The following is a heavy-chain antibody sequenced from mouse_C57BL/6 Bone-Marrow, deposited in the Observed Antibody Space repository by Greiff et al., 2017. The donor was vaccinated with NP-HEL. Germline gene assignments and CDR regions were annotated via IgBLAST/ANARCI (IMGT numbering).Heavy chain of an antibody. CDR1: GYTFTSYW. CDR3: PRRDPDY. J-gene: IGHJ2*01. CDR2: IDPSDSYT. Sequence: QVQLQQPGAELVMPGASVKLSCKASGYTFTSYWMHWVKQRPGQGLEWIGEIDPSDSYTNYNQKFKGKSTLTVDKSSSTAYLQLSSLTSEDSAFYYCPRRDPDYWGHGTTLTVSS. V-gene: IGHV1-69*01.